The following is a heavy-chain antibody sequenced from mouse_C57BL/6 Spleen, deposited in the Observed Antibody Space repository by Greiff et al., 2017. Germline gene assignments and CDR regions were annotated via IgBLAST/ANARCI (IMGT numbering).Heavy chain of an antibody. V-gene: IGHV1-55*01. CDR1: GYTFTSYW. Sequence: QVKLQQSGAELVKPGASVKMSCKASGYTFTSYWITWVKQRPGQCLEWIGDIYPGSGSTNYNEKFKSKATLTVDTSSSTAYMQLDSLTAEDSAVYYCARREDGDYVYAIDDWGQGTSVTVS. J-gene: IGHJ4*01. CDR3: ARREDGDYVYAIDD. CDR2: IYPGSGST. D-gene: IGHD2-13*01.